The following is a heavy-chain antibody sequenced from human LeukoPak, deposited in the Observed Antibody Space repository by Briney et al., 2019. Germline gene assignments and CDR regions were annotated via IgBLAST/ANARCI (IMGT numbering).Heavy chain of an antibody. CDR3: TTDPPPYSSGLYFDY. D-gene: IGHD6-19*01. Sequence: PGGSLRLSCAASGFTFSNDWMSWVRQAPGKGLEWVGRIKSKTDGGTTDYAAPGRGRFTISRDDSKNTLYLQMNSLKTEDTAVYYCTTDPPPYSSGLYFDYWGQGTLVTVSS. CDR2: IKSKTDGGTT. CDR1: GFTFSNDW. J-gene: IGHJ4*02. V-gene: IGHV3-15*01.